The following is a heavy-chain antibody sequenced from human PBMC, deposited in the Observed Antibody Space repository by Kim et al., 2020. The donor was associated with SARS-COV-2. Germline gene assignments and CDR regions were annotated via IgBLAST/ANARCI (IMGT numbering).Heavy chain of an antibody. J-gene: IGHJ4*02. V-gene: IGHV3-74*01. Sequence: NYEDSVKGRFTSSRDNAKNTVYLQMNGLRAEDTAVYYCARRGGGSDPDYWGQGTRVTVSS. CDR3: ARRGGGSDPDY. D-gene: IGHD2-15*01.